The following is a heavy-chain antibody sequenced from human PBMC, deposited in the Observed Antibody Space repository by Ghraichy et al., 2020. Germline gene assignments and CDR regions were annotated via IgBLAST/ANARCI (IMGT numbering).Heavy chain of an antibody. D-gene: IGHD3-9*01. V-gene: IGHV3-74*01. Sequence: GGSLRLSCAASGFTFSSYWMHWVRQAPGKGLVWVSRINSDGSSTSYADSVKGRFTISRDNAKNTLYLQMNSLRAEDTAVYYCARDDGYYDSLTGYYRYNWFDPWGQGTLVTVSS. CDR3: ARDDGYYDSLTGYYRYNWFDP. CDR1: GFTFSSYW. J-gene: IGHJ5*02. CDR2: INSDGSST.